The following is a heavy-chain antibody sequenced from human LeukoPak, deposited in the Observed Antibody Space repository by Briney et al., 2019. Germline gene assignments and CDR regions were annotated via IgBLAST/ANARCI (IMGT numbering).Heavy chain of an antibody. J-gene: IGHJ4*02. V-gene: IGHV1-69*05. CDR1: GGTFSSYA. Sequence: ASVEVSCKASGGTFSSYAISWVRQAPGQGLEWMGGIIPIFGTANYAQKLQGRVTMTTDTSTSTACMELGSLRSDDTAVYYCAYIVATISDIYLDYWGQGTLVTVSS. D-gene: IGHD5-12*01. CDR2: IIPIFGTA. CDR3: AYIVATISDIYLDY.